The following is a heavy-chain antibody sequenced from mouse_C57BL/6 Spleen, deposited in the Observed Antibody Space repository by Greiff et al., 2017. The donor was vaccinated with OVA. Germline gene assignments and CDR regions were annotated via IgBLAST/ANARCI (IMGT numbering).Heavy chain of an antibody. CDR3: AGQLRSLYAMDY. CDR2: IWSGGST. D-gene: IGHD3-2*02. CDR1: GFSLTSYG. J-gene: IGHJ4*01. Sequence: VKLEESGPGLVQPSQSLSITCTVSGFSLTSYGVHWVRQSPGKGLEWLGVIWSGGSTDYNAAFISRLSISKDNSKSQVFFKMNSLQADDTAIYYCAGQLRSLYAMDYWGQGTSVTVSS. V-gene: IGHV2-2*01.